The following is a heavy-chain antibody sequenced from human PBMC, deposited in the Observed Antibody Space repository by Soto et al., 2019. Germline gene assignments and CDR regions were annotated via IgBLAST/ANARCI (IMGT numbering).Heavy chain of an antibody. D-gene: IGHD5-12*01. Sequence: LRLSCAASGFTFSSYAMHWVRQAPGKGLEYVSAISSNGGSTYYANSVKGRFTISRDNSKNTLYLQMGSLRAEDMAVYYCARASVRDGYNLKAFDILGPGTMVTLS. V-gene: IGHV3-64*01. CDR1: GFTFSSYA. CDR3: ARASVRDGYNLKAFDI. CDR2: ISSNGGST. J-gene: IGHJ3*02.